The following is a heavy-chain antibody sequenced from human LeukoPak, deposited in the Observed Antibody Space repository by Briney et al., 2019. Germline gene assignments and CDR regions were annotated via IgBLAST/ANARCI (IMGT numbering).Heavy chain of an antibody. J-gene: IGHJ4*02. CDR3: ARRCGGDCYAFDS. V-gene: IGHV1-18*01. Sequence: GASVKVSCKASGYTFTNYGINWVRQAPGQGLEWMGWISTHNGNTHYAQKLQGRVTMTTDTSTSTAYMELRSLRSDDTAVYYCARRCGGDCYAFDSWGQGTPVTVSS. CDR1: GYTFTNYG. D-gene: IGHD2-21*02. CDR2: ISTHNGNT.